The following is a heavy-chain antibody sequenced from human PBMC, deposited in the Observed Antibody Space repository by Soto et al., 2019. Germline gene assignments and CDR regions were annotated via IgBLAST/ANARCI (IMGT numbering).Heavy chain of an antibody. V-gene: IGHV3-74*01. CDR3: ARGGLEPFDY. CDR2: INDYGTTI. D-gene: IGHD1-1*01. CDR1: GFNLGSYW. J-gene: IGHJ4*02. Sequence: GGLRLSCAASGFNLGSYWMHWVRQAPGKGLVWVSRINDYGTTINYAESVEGRFTISRDDAKSEVYLQMNNLRAEDTAVYYCARGGLEPFDYWGQGALVTVSS.